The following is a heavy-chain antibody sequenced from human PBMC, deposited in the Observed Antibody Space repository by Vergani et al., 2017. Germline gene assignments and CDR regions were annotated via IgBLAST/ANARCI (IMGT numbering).Heavy chain of an antibody. CDR1: GYSISSGYS. V-gene: IGHV4-38-2*01. CDR3: APLLTGGIDY. J-gene: IGHJ4*02. Sequence: QVQLQESGPGLVKPSETLSLTCGVSGYSISSGYSWGWIRQPPRKGLEWIGSIDHSGTTSYNASLKSRVTISVDTSKNQFSLQLRSVTAADTAVYYCAPLLTGGIDYWGQGTLVTVSS. CDR2: IDHSGTT. D-gene: IGHD3-16*01.